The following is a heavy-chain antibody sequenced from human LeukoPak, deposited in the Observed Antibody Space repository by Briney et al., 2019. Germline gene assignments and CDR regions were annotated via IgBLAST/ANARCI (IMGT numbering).Heavy chain of an antibody. Sequence: SGPTLVKPTQTLTLTCTFSGFSLRTRGEGVGWIRQPPGKALECLALIYWDDDKRYSPSLKSRLTITKDTSKNQVVLTMTNMDPVDTATYYCAHLIRSNWFDPWGQGTLVTVSS. J-gene: IGHJ5*02. CDR1: GFSLRTRGEG. CDR3: AHLIRSNWFDP. V-gene: IGHV2-5*02. D-gene: IGHD1-14*01. CDR2: IYWDDDK.